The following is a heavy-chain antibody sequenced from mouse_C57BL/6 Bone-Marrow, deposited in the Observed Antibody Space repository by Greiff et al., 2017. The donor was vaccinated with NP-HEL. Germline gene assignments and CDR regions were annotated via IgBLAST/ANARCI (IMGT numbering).Heavy chain of an antibody. CDR2: ISSGGSYT. D-gene: IGHD1-2*01. CDR3: ARQRPLLRYFEV. CDR1: GFTFSSYG. Sequence: EVQGVESGGDLVKPGGSLKLSCAASGFTFSSYGMSWVRQTPDKRLEWVATISSGGSYTYYPDSVKGRFTISRDNAKNTLYLQMSSLKSEDTAMYYCARQRPLLRYFEVWGTGTTVTVSS. V-gene: IGHV5-6*01. J-gene: IGHJ1*03.